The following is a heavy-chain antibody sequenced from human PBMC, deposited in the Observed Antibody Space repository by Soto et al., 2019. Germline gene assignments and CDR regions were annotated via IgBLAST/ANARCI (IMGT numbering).Heavy chain of an antibody. Sequence: GESLKISCAASGFTFSSYWMSWVRQAPGKGLEWVANIKQDGSEKYYVDSVKGRFTISRDNAKNSLYLQMNSLRAEDTAVYYCARALVGATGRAFDIWGQGTMVTVSS. CDR3: ARALVGATGRAFDI. CDR2: IKQDGSEK. V-gene: IGHV3-7*01. CDR1: GFTFSSYW. D-gene: IGHD1-26*01. J-gene: IGHJ3*02.